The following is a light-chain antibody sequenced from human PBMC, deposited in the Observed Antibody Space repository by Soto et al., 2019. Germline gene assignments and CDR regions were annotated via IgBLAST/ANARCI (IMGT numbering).Light chain of an antibody. V-gene: IGLV2-14*01. Sequence: QSALTQPASVSGSPGQSITISCTGTSSDVGGYNYVSWYQQHRGKAPKLMIYDVSNRPSGVSNRFSGSKSDNTASLTISGLQAEDEADYYCSSYTSSSTLLYVFGTGTKLTVL. CDR2: DVS. J-gene: IGLJ1*01. CDR1: SSDVGGYNY. CDR3: SSYTSSSTLLYV.